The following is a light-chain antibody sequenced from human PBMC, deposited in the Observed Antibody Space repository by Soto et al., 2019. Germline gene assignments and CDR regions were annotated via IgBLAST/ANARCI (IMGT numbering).Light chain of an antibody. CDR1: QGISSY. J-gene: IGKJ5*01. Sequence: AIRMTQSPSSFSASTGDRVTITCRASQGISSYLAWYQQKPGKAPKLLIYAASTLQSGVPSRFSGSGFGTDSTLTISCLQSEDFATYYCQQYYSYPPITFGQGTRLEIK. V-gene: IGKV1-8*01. CDR2: AAS. CDR3: QQYYSYPPIT.